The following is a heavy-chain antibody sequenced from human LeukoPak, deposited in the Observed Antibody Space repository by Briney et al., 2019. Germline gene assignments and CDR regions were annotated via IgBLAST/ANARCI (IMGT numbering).Heavy chain of an antibody. J-gene: IGHJ6*02. CDR1: GGSISSYY. D-gene: IGHD3-22*01. Sequence: PSETLSLTCAVSGGSISSYYWSWIRQPPGKGLEWIGEINHSGSTNYNPSLKSRVTISVDTSKNQFSLKLSSVTAADTAVYYCARGFESEVVTYYYYGMDVWGQGTTVTVSS. CDR3: ARGFESEVVTYYYYGMDV. CDR2: INHSGST. V-gene: IGHV4-34*01.